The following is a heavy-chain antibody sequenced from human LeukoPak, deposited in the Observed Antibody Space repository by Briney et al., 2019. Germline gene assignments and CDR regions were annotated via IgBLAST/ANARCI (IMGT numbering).Heavy chain of an antibody. CDR2: IKQDGSEK. D-gene: IGHD1-26*01. CDR3: AREGYTSIVGALDAFDI. J-gene: IGHJ3*02. V-gene: IGHV3-7*01. CDR1: GFSFSSHW. Sequence: GGSLRLSCAASGFSFSSHWMSWVRQAPGKGLEGVATIKQDGSEKYYMDSVKGRFTISRDNAKNSLYLQMNSLRAEDTAAYYCAREGYTSIVGALDAFDIWGQGTMVTVSS.